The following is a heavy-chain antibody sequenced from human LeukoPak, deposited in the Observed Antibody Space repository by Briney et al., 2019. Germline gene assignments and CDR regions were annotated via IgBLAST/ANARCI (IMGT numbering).Heavy chain of an antibody. D-gene: IGHD6-13*01. CDR1: GGSVRDNY. CDR3: SSHVSAAAGGR. J-gene: IGHJ4*02. Sequence: SETLSLTCAVSGGSVRDNYWSWIRQPPGKGLEWIAEIHHGGSIKYNPSLQSRVTLSMDTSKNQFSLKLNSVTAADTAVYYCSSHVSAAAGGRWGPGTLVTISS. CDR2: IHHGGSI. V-gene: IGHV4-34*01.